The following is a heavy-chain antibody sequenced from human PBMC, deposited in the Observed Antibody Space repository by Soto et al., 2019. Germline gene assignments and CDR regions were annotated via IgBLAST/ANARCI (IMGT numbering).Heavy chain of an antibody. CDR2: IHYSGTT. D-gene: IGHD2-2*01. J-gene: IGHJ4*02. CDR3: AAGEASTRNLAPYYLDF. V-gene: IGHV4-59*01. Sequence: SETLSLTCTVSGGSMRNYFWTWIRQPPGKGLEWIGYIHYSGTTSFFPSYNPSLRSRVTISEDTSQNQFSLKLLSVTTADTAVYFCAAGEASTRNLAPYYLDFWGQGTLVTVSS. CDR1: GGSMRNYF.